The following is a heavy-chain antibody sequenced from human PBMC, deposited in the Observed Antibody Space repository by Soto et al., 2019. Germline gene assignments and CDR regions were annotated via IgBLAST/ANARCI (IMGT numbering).Heavy chain of an antibody. CDR2: FGTSANNT. Sequence: EEQLLESGGGLVQPGGSLRISCVASGFTLSSSAMNWVRQAPGKGLEWVSTFGTSANNTYYADSVRGRFTISRDNSKNTLYLQMNSLRVDDTAVYYCAKARRLLKRGGAFDIWGQGTMVTVSS. CDR3: AKARRLLKRGGAFDI. J-gene: IGHJ3*02. V-gene: IGHV3-23*01. CDR1: GFTLSSSA. D-gene: IGHD2-15*01.